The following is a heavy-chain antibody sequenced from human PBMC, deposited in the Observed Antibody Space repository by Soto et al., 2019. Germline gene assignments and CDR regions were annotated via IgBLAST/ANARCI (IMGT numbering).Heavy chain of an antibody. CDR2: ISGSGGST. CDR1: GFTFSSYA. CDR3: AKGGMYDTMIVVVIIPTHPFDY. D-gene: IGHD3-22*01. V-gene: IGHV3-23*01. Sequence: GGSLRLSCAASGFTFSSYAMSWVRQAPGKGLEWVSAISGSGGSTYYADTVKGRFTISRDNSKNTLYLQMNSLRAEDTAVYYCAKGGMYDTMIVVVIIPTHPFDYWGQGTLVTVSS. J-gene: IGHJ4*02.